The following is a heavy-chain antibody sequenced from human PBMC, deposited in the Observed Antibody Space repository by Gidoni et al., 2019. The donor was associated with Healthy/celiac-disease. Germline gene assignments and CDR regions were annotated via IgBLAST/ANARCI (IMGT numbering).Heavy chain of an antibody. CDR2: ISGSGGST. J-gene: IGHJ5*02. CDR3: AKASNYQRGWFDP. V-gene: IGHV3-23*01. Sequence: EVQLLESGGGLVQPGGSLRLSCAASGFTCSSDAMSWVRQAPGKGLEWVAAISGSGGSTYYADSVQGRFTISRDNSKHTLYLQMNSLRAEDTAVSYCAKASNYQRGWFDPWGQGTLVTVSS. D-gene: IGHD1-1*01. CDR1: GFTCSSDA.